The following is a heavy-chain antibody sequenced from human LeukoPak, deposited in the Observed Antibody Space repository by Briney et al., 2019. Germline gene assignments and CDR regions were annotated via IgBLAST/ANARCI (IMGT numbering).Heavy chain of an antibody. Sequence: SETLSLTCTVSGGSISSGDYYWSWIRQPPGKGLEWIGYIYYSGSPYYNPSLKSRVTISVDTSKNQFSLKLSSVTAADTAVYYCARLDDSSGYSLDYWGQGTLVTVSS. D-gene: IGHD3-22*01. J-gene: IGHJ4*02. CDR2: IYYSGSP. CDR1: GGSISSGDYY. CDR3: ARLDDSSGYSLDY. V-gene: IGHV4-30-4*01.